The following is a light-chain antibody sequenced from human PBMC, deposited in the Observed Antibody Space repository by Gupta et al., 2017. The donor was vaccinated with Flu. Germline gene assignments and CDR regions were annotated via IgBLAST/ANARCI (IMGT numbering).Light chain of an antibody. Sequence: SPATLSVSPGERATLSCRASQSVSSNLEWYQQKPGQAPRLLIYDASTRANGIAARFNGSGSGTEFTLTSSSRQSEDFALYYWQQDYNLNSFGGGTTVVIK. CDR2: DAS. J-gene: IGKJ4*01. CDR1: QSVSSN. V-gene: IGKV3-15*01. CDR3: QQDYNLNS.